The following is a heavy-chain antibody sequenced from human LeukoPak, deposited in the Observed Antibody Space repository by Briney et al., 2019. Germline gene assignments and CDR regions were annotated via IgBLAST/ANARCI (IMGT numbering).Heavy chain of an antibody. V-gene: IGHV3-23*01. D-gene: IGHD3-10*01. Sequence: GGSLRLSCAASGFTFSSYAMSWVRQAPGKGLEWVSSISGSGTNTYYADSVKGRFTISRDNFRNLLFLQMSSLRVEDTAVYYCAKRRHYYGSGDYYRDPWGQGTLVTVSS. CDR3: AKRRHYYGSGDYYRDP. CDR1: GFTFSSYA. J-gene: IGHJ5*02. CDR2: ISGSGTNT.